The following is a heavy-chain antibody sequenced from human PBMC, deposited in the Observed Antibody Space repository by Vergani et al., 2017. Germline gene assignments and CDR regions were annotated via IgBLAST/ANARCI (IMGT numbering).Heavy chain of an antibody. CDR1: GGTFSSYT. D-gene: IGHD3-22*01. V-gene: IGHV1-69*08. J-gene: IGHJ4*02. Sequence: QVQLVQSGAEVKKPGSSVKVSCKASGGTFSSYTISWVRQAPGQGLEWMGRIIPILGIANYAQKFQGRVTITADESTSTAYMELSSLRSEDTAVYYCAREDYYYYDSSGYSYYFDYWGQGTLVTVSS. CDR2: IIPILGIA. CDR3: AREDYYYYDSSGYSYYFDY.